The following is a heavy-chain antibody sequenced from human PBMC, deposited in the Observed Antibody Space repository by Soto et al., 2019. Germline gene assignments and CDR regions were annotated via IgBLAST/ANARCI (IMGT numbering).Heavy chain of an antibody. V-gene: IGHV4-34*01. CDR3: ARGHRAFDY. CDR2: IKHSGST. J-gene: IGHJ4*02. Sequence: AETLSLTCAVYGGSFSCYYWSWIRQPPGKGLEWIGEIKHSGSTNYNPSLKRRVTISVDTSKNQFSLKLSSVTAADTAVYYCARGHRAFDYWGQGTLVTVSS. CDR1: GGSFSCYY.